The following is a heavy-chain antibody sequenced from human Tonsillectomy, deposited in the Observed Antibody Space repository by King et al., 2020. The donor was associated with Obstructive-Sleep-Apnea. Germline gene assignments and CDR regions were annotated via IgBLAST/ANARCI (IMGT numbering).Heavy chain of an antibody. J-gene: IGHJ4*02. CDR1: GGSISTYY. CDR3: ARWGIRFFDY. D-gene: IGHD3-16*01. V-gene: IGHV4-59*08. CDR2: IYYSGYT. Sequence: VQLQESGPGLVKPSETLSLTCTVSGGSISTYYWSWIRQSPGKGLEWIGDIYYSGYTNYNPSLESRATISVDTSKNQFSLKLSSVTAADTAVYYCARWGIRFFDYWGQGTLVTVSS.